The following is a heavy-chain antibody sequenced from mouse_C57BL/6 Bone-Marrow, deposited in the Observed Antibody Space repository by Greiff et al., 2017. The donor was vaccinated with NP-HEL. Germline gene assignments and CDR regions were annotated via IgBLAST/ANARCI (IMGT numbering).Heavy chain of an antibody. D-gene: IGHD1-1*01. V-gene: IGHV5-6*02. CDR1: GFTFSSYG. Sequence: DVKLVESGGDLVKPGGSLKLSCAASGFTFSSYGMSWVRQTPDKRLEWVATISRGGSYTYYPDSVKGRFTISRDNAKNTRYLQMSSLKSEDTAMYYCARHHYCSSYVAYWGQGTLVTVSA. CDR3: ARHHYCSSYVAY. CDR2: ISRGGSYT. J-gene: IGHJ3*01.